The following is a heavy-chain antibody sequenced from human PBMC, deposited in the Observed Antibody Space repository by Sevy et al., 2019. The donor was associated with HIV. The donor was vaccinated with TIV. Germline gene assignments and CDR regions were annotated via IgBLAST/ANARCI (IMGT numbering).Heavy chain of an antibody. V-gene: IGHV6-1*01. CDR1: GDSVASNSAA. CDR3: ARGYCSGGSCYSGGFAYDI. CDR2: TSYRYKWYN. J-gene: IGHJ3*02. D-gene: IGHD2-15*01. Sequence: SETLSLTCPISGDSVASNSAAWNWIRQSPSRGLEWLGRTSYRYKWYNDYAVSVKSRITINPDTSKNQFSLQLNSVTPEDTAVYYCARGYCSGGSCYSGGFAYDIWGQGTMVTVSS.